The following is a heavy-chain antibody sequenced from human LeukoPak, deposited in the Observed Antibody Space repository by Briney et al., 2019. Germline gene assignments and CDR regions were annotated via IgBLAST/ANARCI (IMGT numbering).Heavy chain of an antibody. V-gene: IGHV1-8*02. CDR3: ARLLSHP. Sequence: ASVKVSCKASGGTFSSYTISWVRQATGQGLEWMGWMNPNSGNTGYAQKFQGRVTMTRNTSISTAYMELSSLRSEDTAVYYCARLLSHPWGQGTLVTVSS. J-gene: IGHJ5*02. D-gene: IGHD3-16*02. CDR1: GGTFSSYT. CDR2: MNPNSGNT.